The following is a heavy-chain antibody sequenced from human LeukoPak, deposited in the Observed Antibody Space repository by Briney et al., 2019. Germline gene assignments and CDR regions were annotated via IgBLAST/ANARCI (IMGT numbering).Heavy chain of an antibody. CDR3: ARDRSPHYYDSSGYGAFNV. V-gene: IGHV3-23*01. D-gene: IGHD3-22*01. J-gene: IGHJ3*01. CDR1: GFDFNTFA. CDR2: ISASGSRT. Sequence: GGSRRFSCTSSGFDFNTFAMNWVRQAPGKGLEWVSGISASGSRTYYGWAAKGRFTISRDDSKNMLFLDMNNLRAEDTARYFCARDRSPHYYDSSGYGAFNVWGQGTMVTVSS.